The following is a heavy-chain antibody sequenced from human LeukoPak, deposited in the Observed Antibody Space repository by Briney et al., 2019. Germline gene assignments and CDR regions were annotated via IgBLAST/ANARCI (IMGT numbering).Heavy chain of an antibody. CDR3: ARGLRNWNDAGKYNWFDP. D-gene: IGHD1-20*01. CDR2: IYTSGST. Sequence: SETLSLTCTVSGGSISIYYWSWIRQPAGKGLEWIGRIYTSGSTNYNPSLKSRVTMSVDTSKNQFSLKLSSVTAADTAVYYCARGLRNWNDAGKYNWFDPWGQGTLVTVSS. CDR1: GGSISIYY. J-gene: IGHJ5*02. V-gene: IGHV4-4*07.